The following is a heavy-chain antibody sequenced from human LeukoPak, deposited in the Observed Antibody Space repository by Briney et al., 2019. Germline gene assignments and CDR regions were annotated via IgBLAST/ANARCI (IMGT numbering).Heavy chain of an antibody. V-gene: IGHV3-23*01. Sequence: AGSLRLSCAPSGFTFSSHAITWVRQAPGKGPEWVSGISGTGASTYYADSVEGRFTISRDISKSTIYLQMNSLRAEDTAVYYCARKGIGSSRYQNMDVWGKGTTVTVSS. CDR2: ISGTGAST. J-gene: IGHJ6*03. CDR3: ARKGIGSSRYQNMDV. CDR1: GFTFSSHA. D-gene: IGHD6-25*01.